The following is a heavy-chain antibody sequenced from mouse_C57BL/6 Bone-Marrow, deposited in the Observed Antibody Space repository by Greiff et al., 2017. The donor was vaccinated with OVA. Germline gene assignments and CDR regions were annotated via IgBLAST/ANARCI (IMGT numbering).Heavy chain of an antibody. Sequence: QVQLQQSGAELAKPGASVKLSCKASGYTFTSYWMHWVKQRPGQGLEWIGYINPSSGYTKYNEKFKGKATLTADKSSSTAYMQLNSLTSEDSAVYFCARWLGSSYPSFDYWGQGTTLTVSS. CDR1: GYTFTSYW. CDR2: INPSSGYT. D-gene: IGHD1-1*01. V-gene: IGHV1-7*01. J-gene: IGHJ2*01. CDR3: ARWLGSSYPSFDY.